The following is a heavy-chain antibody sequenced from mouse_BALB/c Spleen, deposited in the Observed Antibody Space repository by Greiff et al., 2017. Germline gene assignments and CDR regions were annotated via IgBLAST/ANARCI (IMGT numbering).Heavy chain of an antibody. J-gene: IGHJ2*01. CDR2: IWAGGST. CDR1: GFSLTSYG. Sequence: VQVVESGPGLVAPSQSLSITCTVSGFSLTSYGVHWVRQPPGKGLEWLGVIWAGGSTNYNSALMSRLSISKDNSKSQVFLKMNSLQTDDTAMYYCAKYGYDDQDYWGQGTTLTVSS. V-gene: IGHV2-9*02. CDR3: AKYGYDDQDY. D-gene: IGHD2-2*01.